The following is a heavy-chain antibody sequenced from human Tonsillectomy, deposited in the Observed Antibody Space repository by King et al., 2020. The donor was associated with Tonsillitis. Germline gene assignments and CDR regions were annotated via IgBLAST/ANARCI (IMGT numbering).Heavy chain of an antibody. J-gene: IGHJ3*01. V-gene: IGHV3-66*01. D-gene: IGHD3-3*01. Sequence: VQLVESGGGLVQPGGSLRLSCAASGFIVSSNYMSWVRQAPGKGLEWVSIIFSGGSTYYASSVKGRFTISRDNSKNTLHLQMNSLRAEDTAVYYCARMGSGYSPDAFDFWGQRTMVPVPS. CDR2: IFSGGST. CDR3: ARMGSGYSPDAFDF. CDR1: GFIVSSNY.